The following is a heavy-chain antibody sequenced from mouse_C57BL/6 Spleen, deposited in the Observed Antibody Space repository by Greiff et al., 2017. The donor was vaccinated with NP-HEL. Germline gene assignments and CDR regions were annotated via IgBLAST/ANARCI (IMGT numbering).Heavy chain of an antibody. Sequence: EVQGVESGEGLVKPGGSLKLSCAASGFTFSSYAMSWVRQTPEKRLEWVAYISSGGDYIYYADTVKGRFTISRDNARNTLYLQMSSLKSEDTAMYYCTRDWGIYYYGSSYVAMDYWGQGTSVTVSS. CDR1: GFTFSSYA. CDR3: TRDWGIYYYGSSYVAMDY. V-gene: IGHV5-9-1*02. CDR2: ISSGGDYI. D-gene: IGHD1-1*01. J-gene: IGHJ4*01.